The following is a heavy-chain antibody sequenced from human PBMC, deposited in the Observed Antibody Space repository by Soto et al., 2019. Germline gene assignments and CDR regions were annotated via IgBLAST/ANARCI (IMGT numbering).Heavy chain of an antibody. Sequence: SVKVSCTASGGTFSSYAISWVRQAPGQGLEWMGGIIPIFGTANYAQKFQGRVTITADESTSTAYMELSSLRSEDTAVYYCARDGYCSGGSCYSYYYYGMDIWGQGTTVTVSS. CDR2: IIPIFGTA. D-gene: IGHD2-15*01. V-gene: IGHV1-69*13. J-gene: IGHJ6*02. CDR3: ARDGYCSGGSCYSYYYYGMDI. CDR1: GGTFSSYA.